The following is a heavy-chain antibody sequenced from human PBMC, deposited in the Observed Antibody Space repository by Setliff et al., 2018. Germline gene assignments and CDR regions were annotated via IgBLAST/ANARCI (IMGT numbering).Heavy chain of an antibody. CDR3: ARAPPNRYSGSYEYFYMDV. V-gene: IGHV3-23*01. CDR1: GFTFSSYS. J-gene: IGHJ6*03. D-gene: IGHD1-26*01. Sequence: GGSLRLSCAASGFTFSSYSMSWVRQAPGKGLEWVSATSGSGGSTYYADSVKGRFTISRDNSKNTLYLQMNSLRAEDTAVYYCARAPPNRYSGSYEYFYMDVWGKGTTVTVSS. CDR2: TSGSGGST.